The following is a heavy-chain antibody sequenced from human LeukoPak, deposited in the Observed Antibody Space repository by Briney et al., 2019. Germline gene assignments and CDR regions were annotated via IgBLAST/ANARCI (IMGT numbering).Heavy chain of an antibody. Sequence: SETLSLTCAVYGGSFSGYYWSWIRQPPGKGLEWIGEINHSGSTNYNPSLKSRVTISVDTSKNQFSLKLTSVTAADTAVYYCARGSLKSPTRPRDYWGQGNLVTVSS. CDR1: GGSFSGYY. CDR3: ARGSLKSPTRPRDY. V-gene: IGHV4-34*01. CDR2: INHSGST. J-gene: IGHJ4*02.